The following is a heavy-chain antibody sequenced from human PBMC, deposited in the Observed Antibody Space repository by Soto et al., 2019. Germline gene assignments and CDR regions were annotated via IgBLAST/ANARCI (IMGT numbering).Heavy chain of an antibody. CDR3: ARENFGVVTRLYGIRWFDP. Sequence: QVQLVQSGAEVKKPGASVKVSCKASGYTFTSYGISWVRQAPGQGLEWMGWISAYNGNTNYAQKLQGRVTMTTDTSTSTAYMELRSVRSDDTAVYYCARENFGVVTRLYGIRWFDPWGQGTLVTVSS. CDR1: GYTFTSYG. CDR2: ISAYNGNT. V-gene: IGHV1-18*01. J-gene: IGHJ5*02. D-gene: IGHD3-3*01.